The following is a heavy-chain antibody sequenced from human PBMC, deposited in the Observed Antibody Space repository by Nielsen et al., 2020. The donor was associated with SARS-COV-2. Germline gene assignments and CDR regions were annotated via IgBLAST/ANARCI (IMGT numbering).Heavy chain of an antibody. CDR3: SSPTVAY. CDR1: GFTFSGSA. V-gene: IGHV3-73*01. J-gene: IGHJ4*02. Sequence: GGSLRLSCVASGFTFSGSAMHWVRQASGKGLEWLGRIRSYANKYASAYAATVKGRFTISRDDSKNTAYLQMNSLKTEDTAVYYCSSPTVAYWGQGTLVTVSS. D-gene: IGHD4-23*01. CDR2: IRSYANKYAS.